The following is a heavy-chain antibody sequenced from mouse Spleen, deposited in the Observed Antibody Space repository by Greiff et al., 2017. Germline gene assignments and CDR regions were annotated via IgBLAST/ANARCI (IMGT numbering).Heavy chain of an antibody. CDR1: GYTFTDYY. CDR3: AREDGGYPWFAY. V-gene: IGHV1-26*01. J-gene: IGHJ3*01. D-gene: IGHD2-3*01. CDR2: INPNNGGT. Sequence: EVQLQQSGPELVKPGASVKISCKASGYTFTDYYMNWVKQSPGKSLAWIGDINPNNGGTRYNQKFKGKATLTVDQSSSTAYMELRSLTSEDSAVYYCAREDGGYPWFAYWGQGTLGTVSA.